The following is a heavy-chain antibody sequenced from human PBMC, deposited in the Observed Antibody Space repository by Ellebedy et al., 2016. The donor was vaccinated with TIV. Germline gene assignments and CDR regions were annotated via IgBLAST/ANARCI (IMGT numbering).Heavy chain of an antibody. CDR3: ARDRGVGRDYRYYGMDV. Sequence: AASVKVSCKTSGYNFTTYYIHWVRQAPGQGLEWMGWINSRSGGTNYAQKFQGRVTMTRNRYINTAYMQLNTLMSDDTAIYFCARDRGVGRDYRYYGMDVWGQGTTISVSS. J-gene: IGHJ6*02. V-gene: IGHV1-2*02. CDR1: GYNFTTYY. D-gene: IGHD1-26*01. CDR2: INSRSGGT.